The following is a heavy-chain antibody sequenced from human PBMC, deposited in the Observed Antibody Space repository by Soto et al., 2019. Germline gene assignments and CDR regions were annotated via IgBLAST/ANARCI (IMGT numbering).Heavy chain of an antibody. CDR2: INHSGST. J-gene: IGHJ4*02. Sequence: QVQLQQWGAGLLKPSETLSLTCAVYGGSFSGYYWSWIRQPPGKGLEWIGEINHSGSTNYNPTLKSRVTISVDTSKNQFSLTLSAVTAADTAVYYCARVRSGYYTAQVFDYWGQGTLVTVSS. D-gene: IGHD3-3*01. CDR3: ARVRSGYYTAQVFDY. V-gene: IGHV4-34*01. CDR1: GGSFSGYY.